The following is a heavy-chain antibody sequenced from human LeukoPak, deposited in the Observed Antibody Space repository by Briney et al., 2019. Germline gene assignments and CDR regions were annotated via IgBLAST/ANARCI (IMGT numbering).Heavy chain of an antibody. Sequence: PSETLSLTCAVSGGSISSSNWWSWIRPPPGKGLEWIGENYYSGSTNYNPSLKSRVTISVDKSKTQFSLKLSSVTAADTAVYYCARVISSTLDAYYYYYYYMDVWGKGTTVTVSS. CDR2: NYYSGST. D-gene: IGHD2-2*01. CDR3: ARVISSTLDAYYYYYYYMDV. V-gene: IGHV4-4*02. J-gene: IGHJ6*03. CDR1: GGSISSSNW.